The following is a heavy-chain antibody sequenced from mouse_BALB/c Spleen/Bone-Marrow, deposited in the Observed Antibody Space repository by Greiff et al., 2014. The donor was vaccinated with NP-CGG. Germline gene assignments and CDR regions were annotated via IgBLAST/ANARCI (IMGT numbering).Heavy chain of an antibody. V-gene: IGHV5-4*02. CDR2: ISYGGSYI. Sequence: EVQLVESGGDLVKPGGSLKLSCAASGFTFSDFYMYWVRQTPEKRLGWVATISYGGSYIYYPDSVKGRFTISRDDAKNNLYLQMSSLKSEDTAMYYCARDRGVQGYAMDYWGQGTSVTVSS. CDR3: ARDRGVQGYAMDY. J-gene: IGHJ4*01. D-gene: IGHD2-14*01. CDR1: GFTFSDFY.